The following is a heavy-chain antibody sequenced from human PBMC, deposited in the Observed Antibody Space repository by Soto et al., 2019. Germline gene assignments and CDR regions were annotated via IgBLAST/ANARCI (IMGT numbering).Heavy chain of an antibody. V-gene: IGHV1-3*01. Sequence: QVQHVQSGAEVKKPGASVKVSCKASGYTFTSYAMHWVLQAPGQRLEWMGWINAGNGNTKYSQKFQGRVTITRDTSASTAYMELSSLRPEDTAVYYCARVIAVAYHPLDYWGQGTLVTVSS. J-gene: IGHJ4*02. CDR3: ARVIAVAYHPLDY. CDR2: INAGNGNT. D-gene: IGHD6-19*01. CDR1: GYTFTSYA.